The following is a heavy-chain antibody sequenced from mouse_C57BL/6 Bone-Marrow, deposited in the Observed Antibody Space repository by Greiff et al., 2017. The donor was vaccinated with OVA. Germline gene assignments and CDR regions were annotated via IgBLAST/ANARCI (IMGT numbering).Heavy chain of an antibody. CDR1: GFTFNTYA. V-gene: IGHV10-3*01. D-gene: IGHD3-2*02. CDR2: LRSKSSNYAT. J-gene: IGHJ4*01. Sequence: EVQLVESGGGLVQPKGSLKLSCAASGFTFNTYAMHWVRQAPGKGLEWVARLRSKSSNYATYYADSVKDRFTISRDDSQSMLYLQMNNLKTEDTAMYYCVRQLNFPPYYYAMDYWGQGTSVTVSS. CDR3: VRQLNFPPYYYAMDY.